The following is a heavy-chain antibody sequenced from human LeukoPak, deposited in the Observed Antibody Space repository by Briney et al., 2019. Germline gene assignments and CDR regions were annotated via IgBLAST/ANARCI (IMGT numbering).Heavy chain of an antibody. CDR2: INWTGGST. Sequence: GGSLRLSCAASGFTFDDYGMSWVRQAPGKGLEWVSDINWTGGSTGYADSVKGRFTISRDNAKNFLYLQMNSLRAEDTALYYCARSLYSGSTTGGFDYWGQGTLVTVSS. V-gene: IGHV3-20*04. D-gene: IGHD1-26*01. CDR1: GFTFDDYG. J-gene: IGHJ4*02. CDR3: ARSLYSGSTTGGFDY.